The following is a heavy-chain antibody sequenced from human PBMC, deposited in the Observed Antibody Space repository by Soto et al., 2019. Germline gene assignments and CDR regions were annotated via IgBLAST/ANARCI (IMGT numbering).Heavy chain of an antibody. V-gene: IGHV4-34*01. Sequence: PSETLSLTCAVYGGSFSGYYWSWIRQPPGKGLEWIGEINHSGSTNYNPSLKSRVTISVDTSKNQFSLKLSSVTAADTAVYYCARAHDFWKHYYYMDVWGKGTTVTVSS. CDR3: ARAHDFWKHYYYMDV. D-gene: IGHD3-3*01. J-gene: IGHJ6*03. CDR1: GGSFSGYY. CDR2: INHSGST.